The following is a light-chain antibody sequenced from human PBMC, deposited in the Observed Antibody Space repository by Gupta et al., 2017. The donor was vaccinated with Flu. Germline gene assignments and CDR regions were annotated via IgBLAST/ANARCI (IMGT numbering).Light chain of an antibody. Sequence: DIQMTQSPSTLSASVGDRVTITCRASQSISSWLAWFQQKPGKAPKLLIFRASILGSGVPSRFSGSGSGTEFTLTISSLQPDDFATYYCQQYNSYSGTFGQGTKVEIK. CDR3: QQYNSYSGT. CDR2: RAS. V-gene: IGKV1-5*03. J-gene: IGKJ1*01. CDR1: QSISSW.